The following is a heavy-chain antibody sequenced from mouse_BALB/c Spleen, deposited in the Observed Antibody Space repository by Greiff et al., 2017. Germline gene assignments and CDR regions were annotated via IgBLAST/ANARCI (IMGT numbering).Heavy chain of an antibody. Sequence: EVKVVESGGGLVKPGGSLKLSCAASGFTFSDYYMYWVRQTPEKRLEWVATISDGGSYTYYPDSVKGRFTISRDNAKNNLYLQMSSLKSEDTAMYYCARGNGYDGESRAYWGQGTLVTVSA. V-gene: IGHV5-4*02. CDR3: ARGNGYDGESRAY. CDR1: GFTFSDYY. D-gene: IGHD2-2*01. CDR2: ISDGGSYT. J-gene: IGHJ3*01.